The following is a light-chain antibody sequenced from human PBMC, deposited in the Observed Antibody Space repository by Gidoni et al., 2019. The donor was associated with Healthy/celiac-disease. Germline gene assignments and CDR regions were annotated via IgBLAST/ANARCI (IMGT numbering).Light chain of an antibody. J-gene: IGKJ2*01. CDR1: QSISSW. CDR3: QQYNSYPYT. CDR2: KAS. Sequence: DIQMTQSPSTLSASVGDRVTITCRASQSISSWLAWYQQKPGKAPKLLIYKASSLESGVPSRFSGSGSGTEFTLTISSLQPDDFATYYCQQYNSYPYTFGQGTKLESK. V-gene: IGKV1-5*03.